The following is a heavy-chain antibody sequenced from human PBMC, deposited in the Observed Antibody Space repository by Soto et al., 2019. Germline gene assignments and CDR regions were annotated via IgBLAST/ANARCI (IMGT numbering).Heavy chain of an antibody. CDR2: ISWNSGSI. J-gene: IGHJ6*02. D-gene: IGHD3-9*01. CDR3: AKEISNDILTGYYSSSGMDV. Sequence: PGGSLRLSCAASGFTFDDYAMHWVRQAPGKGLEWVSGISWNSGSIGYADSVKGRFTIPRDNAKNSLYLQMNSLRAEDTALYYCAKEISNDILTGYYSSSGMDVWGQGTTVTVS. CDR1: GFTFDDYA. V-gene: IGHV3-9*01.